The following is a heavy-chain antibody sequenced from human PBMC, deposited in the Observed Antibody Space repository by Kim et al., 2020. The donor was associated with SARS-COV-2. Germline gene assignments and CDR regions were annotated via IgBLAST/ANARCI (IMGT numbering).Heavy chain of an antibody. CDR3: ASRGHIAARYFDY. J-gene: IGHJ4*02. D-gene: IGHD6-6*01. CDR2: IYHSGST. CDR1: GGSISSSNW. V-gene: IGHV4-4*02. Sequence: SETLSLTCAVSGGSISSSNWWSWVRQPPGKGLEWIGEIYHSGSTNYNPSLKSRVTISVDKSKNQFSLKLSSVTAADTAVYYCASRGHIAARYFDYWGQGTLVTVSS.